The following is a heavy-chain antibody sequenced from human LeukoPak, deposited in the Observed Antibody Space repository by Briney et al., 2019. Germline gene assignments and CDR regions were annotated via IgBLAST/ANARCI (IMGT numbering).Heavy chain of an antibody. V-gene: IGHV3-23*01. J-gene: IGHJ4*02. CDR2: ISGSRGHT. Sequence: GGSLRLSCAGSGFTFSDYPMTWVRQAPGKGLEWVSAISGSRGHTYYADSVRGRFTISRDNAKNSLYLQMNSLRAEDTAVYYCARDGFRSGWYYFDYWGQGTLVTVSS. D-gene: IGHD6-19*01. CDR1: GFTFSDYP. CDR3: ARDGFRSGWYYFDY.